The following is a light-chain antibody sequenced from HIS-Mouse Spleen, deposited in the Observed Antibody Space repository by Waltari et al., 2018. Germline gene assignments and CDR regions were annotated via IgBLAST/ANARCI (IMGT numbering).Light chain of an antibody. CDR3: QQYGSSPWT. CDR2: GAS. CDR1: QSVSSSY. J-gene: IGKJ1*01. Sequence: EIVLTQSPGTLSLSPGERATLSCRASQSVSSSYLAWYQQKPGQAPRPRIYGASSRATGIPDRFSGSGSGTDFTLTISRLGPEDFAVYYCQQYGSSPWTFGQGTKVEIK. V-gene: IGKV3-20*01.